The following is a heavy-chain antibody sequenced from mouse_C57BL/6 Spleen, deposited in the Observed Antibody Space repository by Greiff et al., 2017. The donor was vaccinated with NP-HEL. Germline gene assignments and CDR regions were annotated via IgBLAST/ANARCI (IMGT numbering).Heavy chain of an antibody. Sequence: VQLQESGTELVKPGASVKLSCKASGYTFTSYWMHWVKQRPGQGLEWIGNINPSNGGTNYNEKFKSKATLTVDKSSSTAYMQLSSLTSEDSAVYYCARWGTTVVATPYYYAMDYWGQGTSVTVSS. CDR2: INPSNGGT. CDR3: ARWGTTVVATPYYYAMDY. J-gene: IGHJ4*01. V-gene: IGHV1-53*01. CDR1: GYTFTSYW. D-gene: IGHD1-1*01.